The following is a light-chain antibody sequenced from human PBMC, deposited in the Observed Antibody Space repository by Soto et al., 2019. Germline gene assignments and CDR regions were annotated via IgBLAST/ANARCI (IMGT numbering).Light chain of an antibody. V-gene: IGKV3-20*01. CDR3: PHSATPLIT. CDR2: SAS. Sequence: EIVLKMNPCTVPLSPEERGTLSCRASQNLRTLYLAWFQQKSGQAPRLLIYSASRRATGIPDRFTGSGSGTDFTLTIGLLEPEDFVVYYRPHSATPLITFAEGRRLEIK. CDR1: QNLRTLY. J-gene: IGKJ5*01.